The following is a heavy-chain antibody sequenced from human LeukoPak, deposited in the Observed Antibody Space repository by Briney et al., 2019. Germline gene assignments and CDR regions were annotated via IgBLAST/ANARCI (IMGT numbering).Heavy chain of an antibody. V-gene: IGHV3-7*01. CDR2: IKQDESEK. J-gene: IGHJ4*02. CDR1: GFTFNNHW. CDR3: ARGVRDFDY. Sequence: GGSLRLSCAASGFTFNNHWMHWVRQAPGKGLEWVANIKQDESEKYYVDSVKGRFTISRDNAKNSLYLQMNSLRAEDTAVYYCARGVRDFDYWGQGTLVTVSS.